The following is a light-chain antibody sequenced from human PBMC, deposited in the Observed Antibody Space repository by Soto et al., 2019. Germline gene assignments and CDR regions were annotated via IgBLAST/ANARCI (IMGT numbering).Light chain of an antibody. CDR2: EIS. CDR1: QGVRSS. V-gene: IGKV1-17*01. J-gene: IGKJ3*01. CDR3: LQHNSYPFT. Sequence: DIQMTQSPSSLSASAGDRVTITCRASQGVRSSLDWYQQKPGKAPKRLIYEISSLQSGVPSRFSGSGSATEFTRTISSLQPEEFATEYWLQHNSYPFTFGRATKVDIK.